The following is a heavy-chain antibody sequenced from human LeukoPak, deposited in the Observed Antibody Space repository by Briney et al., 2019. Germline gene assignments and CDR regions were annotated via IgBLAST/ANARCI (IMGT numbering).Heavy chain of an antibody. CDR3: ARLHSSRAEEFDP. V-gene: IGHV4-59*01. J-gene: IGHJ5*02. CDR1: GGSISSYY. Sequence: PSETLSLTCTVSGGSISSYYWSSIRQSPGKGLEWIGYIYYTGITAYNPSLGSRITISVDRSNNQFSLRLTSVTAADTAVYYCARLHSSRAEEFDPWGQGTLVTVSS. CDR2: IYYTGIT.